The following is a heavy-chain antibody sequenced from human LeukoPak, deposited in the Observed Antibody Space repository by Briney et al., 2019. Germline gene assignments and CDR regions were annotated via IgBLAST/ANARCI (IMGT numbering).Heavy chain of an antibody. D-gene: IGHD3-16*01. CDR2: ISSNRSYI. Sequence: GGSLRLSCAASGFIFSNNIMNWVRQAPGKGLEWVSSISSNRSYIYYADSVKGRFTISRGNSKNPLYLQMNSLRAEDTAVYYCAIDGGGKYGMCVWGKGTTVTVSS. V-gene: IGHV3-21*01. J-gene: IGHJ6*04. CDR3: AIDGGGKYGMCV. CDR1: GFIFSNNI.